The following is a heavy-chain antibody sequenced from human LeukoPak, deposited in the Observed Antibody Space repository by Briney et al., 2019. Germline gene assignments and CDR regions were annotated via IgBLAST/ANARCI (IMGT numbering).Heavy chain of an antibody. Sequence: GGSLRLSCAASGFTFSSYSMNWVRQAPGKGLEWVSYISSSSSTIYYADSVKGRFTISRDNAKNSLYLQMNSLRDEDTAVYYCARDPYEGYDILSPATLDYWGQGTLVTVSS. J-gene: IGHJ4*02. V-gene: IGHV3-48*02. CDR1: GFTFSSYS. D-gene: IGHD3-9*01. CDR2: ISSSSSTI. CDR3: ARDPYEGYDILSPATLDY.